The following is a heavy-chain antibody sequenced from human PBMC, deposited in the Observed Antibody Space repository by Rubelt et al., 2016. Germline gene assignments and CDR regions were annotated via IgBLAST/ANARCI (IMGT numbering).Heavy chain of an antibody. V-gene: IGHV2-5*02. CDR3: ASLAGATPGRDAFDI. D-gene: IGHD6-25*01. Sequence: QITLKESGPTLVEPTQTLTLTCSFSGLSLSTSGVGVGWIRQPPGKALEWLALIYWDDDKRYSPPLKSRLTISQDTSKNQVVLTMTNMDPVETATYYCASLAGATPGRDAFDIWGQGTMVTVSS. CDR2: IYWDDDK. J-gene: IGHJ3*02. CDR1: GLSLSTSGVG.